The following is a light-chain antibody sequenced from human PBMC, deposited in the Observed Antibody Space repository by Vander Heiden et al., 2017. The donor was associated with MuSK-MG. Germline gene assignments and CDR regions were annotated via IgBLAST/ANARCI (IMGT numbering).Light chain of an antibody. J-gene: IGKJ3*01. Sequence: EIVLTQSPATLSLSPGERATLSCRASQSVSSSYLAWYQQKPGLAPRLLIYDASSRATGIPDRFSGSGSGTDFTLTISILQPEDFAVYYCQQYGSSLFTFGPATKVDIK. CDR3: QQYGSSLFT. CDR2: DAS. V-gene: IGKV3D-20*01. CDR1: QSVSSSY.